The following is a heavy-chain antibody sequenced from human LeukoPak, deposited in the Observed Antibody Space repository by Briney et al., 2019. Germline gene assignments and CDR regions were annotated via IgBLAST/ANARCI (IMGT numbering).Heavy chain of an antibody. CDR2: ISYSGST. Sequence: SETLSLTCTVSGGSISSGGYYWNWIRQHPGKGLEWIGYISYSGSTHHNPSLKSRVTIPVDTSKNQFSLKLTSVPAADTAVYYCARGGLGTSYWYYACDIWGQGTMVTVT. V-gene: IGHV4-31*03. CDR3: ARGGLGTSYWYYACDI. D-gene: IGHD2-2*01. CDR1: GGSISSGGYY. J-gene: IGHJ3*02.